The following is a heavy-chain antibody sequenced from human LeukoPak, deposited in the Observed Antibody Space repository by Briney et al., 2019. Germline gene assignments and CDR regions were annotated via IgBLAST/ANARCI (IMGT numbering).Heavy chain of an antibody. CDR2: IYYSGST. CDR1: GDSISSYY. J-gene: IGHJ4*02. Sequence: KASETLSLTCTVSGDSISSYYCSWIRQPPGKGLEWIGYIYYSGSTSYNPSLKSRVTISVDTSKNQFSLKLTSVNAADTAVYYCAREFRYGDYEYWGQGTLVTVSS. V-gene: IGHV4-59*12. CDR3: AREFRYGDYEY. D-gene: IGHD4-17*01.